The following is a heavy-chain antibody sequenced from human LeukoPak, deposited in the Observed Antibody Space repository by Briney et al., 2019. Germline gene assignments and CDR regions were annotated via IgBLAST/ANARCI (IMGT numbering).Heavy chain of an antibody. CDR1: GGSISSYY. V-gene: IGHV4-59*01. J-gene: IGHJ2*01. CDR2: IYYSGST. CDR3: ARRDSPFEL. Sequence: SETLSLTCTVSGGSISSYYWSWIRQPPGKGLEWIGYIYYSGSTNYNPSLKSRVTISVDTSKKQFSLKVRSVTAADTAVYFCARRDSPFELWGRGTLVTVS. D-gene: IGHD3-22*01.